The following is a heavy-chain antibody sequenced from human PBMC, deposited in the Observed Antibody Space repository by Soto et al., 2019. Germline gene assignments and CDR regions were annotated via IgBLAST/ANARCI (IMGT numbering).Heavy chain of an antibody. J-gene: IGHJ4*02. CDR3: AKAYYDILTGYYPPGY. D-gene: IGHD3-9*01. CDR1: VFTFSSYA. CDR2: ISGSGGGT. V-gene: IGHV3-23*01. Sequence: GGSLRLSCAASVFTFSSYAMSCVRQAPGKGLEWVSAISGSGGGTYYADSVKGRFTISRDNSKNTLYLQMNSLRAEDTAVYSCAKAYYDILTGYYPPGYWGQGTMVTVSS.